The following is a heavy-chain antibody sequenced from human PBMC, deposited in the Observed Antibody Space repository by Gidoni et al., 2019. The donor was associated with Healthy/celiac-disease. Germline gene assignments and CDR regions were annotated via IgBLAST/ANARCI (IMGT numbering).Heavy chain of an antibody. J-gene: IGHJ4*02. V-gene: IGHV3-30*04. CDR2: ISYDGSNK. CDR1: GFTFSSYA. CDR3: ARAPGGYSSGWYRD. Sequence: QVQLVESGGGVVQPGRSLRLSCAAFGFTFSSYAMHWVRQAPGKGVGWVAVISYDGSNKDYADSVKGRFTISRDNSKNTLYLQMNSLRAEDTAVYYCARAPGGYSSGWYRDWGQGTLVTVSS. D-gene: IGHD6-19*01.